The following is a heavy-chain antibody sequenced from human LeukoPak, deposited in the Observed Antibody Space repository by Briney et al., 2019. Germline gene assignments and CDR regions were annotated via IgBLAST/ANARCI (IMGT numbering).Heavy chain of an antibody. CDR3: AKGPHHDPLYYFDY. D-gene: IGHD2-2*02. Sequence: KPSETLSLTCAVSGGSISSGGYSWSWIRQPPGKGLEWVSAISGSGGNTYDADSVKGRFTISRDSPKNTLYLQMNSLRAEDTAIYYCAKGPHHDPLYYFDYWGQGTLVTVSS. CDR2: ISGSGGNT. V-gene: IGHV3-23*01. CDR1: GGSISSGGYS. J-gene: IGHJ4*02.